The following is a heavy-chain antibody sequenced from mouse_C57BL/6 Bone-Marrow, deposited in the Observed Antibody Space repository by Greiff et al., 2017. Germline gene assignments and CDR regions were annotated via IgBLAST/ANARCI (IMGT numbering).Heavy chain of an antibody. CDR1: GYTFTSYD. CDR2: IYPRDGST. J-gene: IGHJ1*03. CDR3: ARDDGSSYWYFDV. Sequence: QVQLQQSGPELVKPGASVKLSCKASGYTFTSYDINWVKQRPGQGLEWIGWIYPRDGSTTYNEKFTGKATLTVDTSSSTAYMELHSLTSEDSAVYVWARDDGSSYWYFDVWGTGTTVTVSS. D-gene: IGHD1-1*01. V-gene: IGHV1-85*01.